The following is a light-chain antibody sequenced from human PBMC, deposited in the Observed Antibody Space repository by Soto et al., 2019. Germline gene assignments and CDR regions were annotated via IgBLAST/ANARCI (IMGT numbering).Light chain of an antibody. CDR2: DMS. V-gene: IGKV3-11*01. J-gene: IGKJ4*01. CDR3: QHRYNWRTVT. CDR1: QSVTSF. Sequence: EIVLTQSPDTLSLSPGERATLSCRASQSVTSFLAWYQHKPGQAPRLLIYDMSHRAAGIPVRFSGSGSGTDFTLTISSLEPEDFAVYYCQHRYNWRTVTFGGGTKVEI.